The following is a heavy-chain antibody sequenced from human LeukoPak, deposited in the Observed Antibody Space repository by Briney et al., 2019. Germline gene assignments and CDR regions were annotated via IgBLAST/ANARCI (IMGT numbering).Heavy chain of an antibody. V-gene: IGHV4-34*01. CDR1: GGSFSGYY. J-gene: IGHJ4*02. CDR3: ARRLSSSWYRYFDY. D-gene: IGHD6-13*01. Sequence: SETLSLTCAVYGGSFSGYYWSWIRQPPGKGLEWIGEINHSGSTNYNPSLKSRVTISVDTSKNQFSLKLSSVTVADTAVYYCARRLSSSWYRYFDYWGQGTLVTVSS. CDR2: INHSGST.